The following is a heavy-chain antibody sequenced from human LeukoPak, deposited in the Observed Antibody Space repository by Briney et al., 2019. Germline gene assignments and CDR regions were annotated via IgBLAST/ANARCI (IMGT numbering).Heavy chain of an antibody. V-gene: IGHV3-7*01. D-gene: IGHD5-18*01. CDR2: IKQDGSEK. J-gene: IGHJ4*02. Sequence: PGGSLRLSCAASGFTFSSYWMSWVRQAPGKGLEWVANIKQDGSEKYYVDSVKGRFTISRDNAKNSLYLQMNSLRVEDTAVYYCARGTPDTAMGGDFDYWGQGTLVTVSS. CDR1: GFTFSSYW. CDR3: ARGTPDTAMGGDFDY.